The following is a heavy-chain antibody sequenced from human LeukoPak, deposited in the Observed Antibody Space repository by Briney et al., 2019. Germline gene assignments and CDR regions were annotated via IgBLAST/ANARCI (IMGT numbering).Heavy chain of an antibody. J-gene: IGHJ6*03. V-gene: IGHV3-33*06. CDR2: IWYDGTNK. Sequence: GGSLRLSCAASGFTFSSYGMNWVRRAPGKGLEWVAVIWYDGTNKYYADSVKGRSTISRDTSQNTLYLQMNSLRAEDTAVYYCAKDFWSGYRNAMDVWGKGTTVTVSS. CDR3: AKDFWSGYRNAMDV. D-gene: IGHD3-3*01. CDR1: GFTFSSYG.